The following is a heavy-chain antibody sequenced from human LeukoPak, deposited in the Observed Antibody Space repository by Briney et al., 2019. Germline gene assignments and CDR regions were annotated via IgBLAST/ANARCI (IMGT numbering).Heavy chain of an antibody. V-gene: IGHV3-30*01. Sequence: GGSLRLSCAASGFSFSSYAMHSVRQAPGKGLEGVAVISYDGSTKYYGDSVKGRFTISRDNSNNTLYLQMNSLRAEDTAVYYCARRTGSTSLDYWGQGTLVTVSS. D-gene: IGHD1-26*01. J-gene: IGHJ4*02. CDR3: ARRTGSTSLDY. CDR2: ISYDGSTK. CDR1: GFSFSSYA.